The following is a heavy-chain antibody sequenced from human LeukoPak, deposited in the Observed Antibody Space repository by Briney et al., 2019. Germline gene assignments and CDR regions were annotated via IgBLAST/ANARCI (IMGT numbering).Heavy chain of an antibody. D-gene: IGHD6-19*01. Sequence: GGSLRLSCAASGFTFSRYDMHWVRQSTGKSLEWVSGIGTAGDTFYLGSVKGRFTISRENAKNSLYLQMNSLRVGDTAVYYCARSVPGGSGWMGSIEYWGQGTLVTAPS. J-gene: IGHJ4*02. CDR2: IGTAGDT. CDR3: ARSVPGGSGWMGSIEY. V-gene: IGHV3-13*01. CDR1: GFTFSRYD.